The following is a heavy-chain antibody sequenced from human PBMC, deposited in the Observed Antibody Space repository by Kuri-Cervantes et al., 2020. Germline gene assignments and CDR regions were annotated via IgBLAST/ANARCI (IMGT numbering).Heavy chain of an antibody. D-gene: IGHD2-15*01. Sequence: SKTLSLTCAVYGGSFSGYYWSWIRQPPGKGLEWIGEINHSGSTNYNPSLKSRVTISVDTSKNQFSLKLSSVTAADTAVYYCARLWGYCSGGSCYSNTFDIWGQGTMVTVSS. V-gene: IGHV4-34*01. J-gene: IGHJ3*02. CDR3: ARLWGYCSGGSCYSNTFDI. CDR2: INHSGST. CDR1: GGSFSGYY.